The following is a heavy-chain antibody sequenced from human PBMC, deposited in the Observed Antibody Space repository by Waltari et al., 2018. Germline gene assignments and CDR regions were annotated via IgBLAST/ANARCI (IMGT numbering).Heavy chain of an antibody. Sequence: EVQLVESGGDLVQPGGSLRLSCTAFGFSLSCYWMSWVRQAPGKGPEWVANIKEDGSAKYYVDSVKGRFTISRDNAKNSLYLQMNNLRVEDTALYYCVGTPHWYYFDYWGPGTLVTVSS. CDR2: IKEDGSAK. D-gene: IGHD2-8*02. CDR3: VGTPHWYYFDY. V-gene: IGHV3-7*01. J-gene: IGHJ4*02. CDR1: GFSLSCYW.